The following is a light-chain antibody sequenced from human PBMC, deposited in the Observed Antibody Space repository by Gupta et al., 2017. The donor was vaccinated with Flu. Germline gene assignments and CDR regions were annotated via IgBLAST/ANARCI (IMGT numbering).Light chain of an antibody. J-gene: IGKJ2*01. CDR3: QQYDNLPLYT. V-gene: IGKV1-33*01. CDR1: YDIRNF. CDR2: AAS. Sequence: SSLSASVGDRVTISCQASYDIRNFLKWYQQKPGKAPKVLIYAASNLATGVPSRFSGSGSGTNFTFTISDLQSEDFATYYCQQYDNLPLYTFGQGTKVEIK.